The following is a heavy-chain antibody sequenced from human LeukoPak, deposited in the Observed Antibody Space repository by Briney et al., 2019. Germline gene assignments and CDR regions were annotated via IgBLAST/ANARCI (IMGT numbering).Heavy chain of an antibody. CDR3: ARDSPTVVIDY. CDR1: GFTFSNAW. Sequence: GGSLRPSCAASGFTFSNAWMSWVRQAPGKGLEWVANIKQDGSEKYYVDSVKGRFTISRDNAKNSLYLQMNSLRAEDTAVYYCARDSPTVVIDYWGQGTLVTVSS. D-gene: IGHD4-23*01. J-gene: IGHJ4*02. CDR2: IKQDGSEK. V-gene: IGHV3-7*01.